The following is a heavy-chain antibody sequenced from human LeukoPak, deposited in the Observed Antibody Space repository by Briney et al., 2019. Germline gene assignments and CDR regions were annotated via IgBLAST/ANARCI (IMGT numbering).Heavy chain of an antibody. J-gene: IGHJ3*02. CDR1: GLTFSSYW. V-gene: IGHV3-7*03. CDR3: ARRETYYYDTGGYSIDAFDI. Sequence: GGSLRLSCAASGLTFSSYWMSWVRQAPGKGLEWVANIKQDGSEKYYVDSVKGRFTISRDNAKNSLYLQMNSLRAEDTAVYYCARRETYYYDTGGYSIDAFDIWGQGTMVTVSS. D-gene: IGHD3-22*01. CDR2: IKQDGSEK.